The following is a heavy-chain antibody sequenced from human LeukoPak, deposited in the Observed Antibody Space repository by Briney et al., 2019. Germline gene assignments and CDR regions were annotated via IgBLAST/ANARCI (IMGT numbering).Heavy chain of an antibody. D-gene: IGHD3-22*01. CDR2: IYYSGST. CDR1: GGSISSYY. J-gene: IGHJ4*02. CDR3: AGASYGSSGVH. Sequence: SETLSLTCTDSGGSISSYYWSWIRQPPGKGLEWIGYIYYSGSTNYNPSLKSRVTIAVDTSKNQFSLKLSSVTAADTAVYYCAGASYGSSGVHWGQGTLVTVSS. V-gene: IGHV4-59*01.